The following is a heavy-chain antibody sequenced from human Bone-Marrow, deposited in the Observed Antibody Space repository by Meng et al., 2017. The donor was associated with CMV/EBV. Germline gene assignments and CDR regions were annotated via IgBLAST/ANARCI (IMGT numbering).Heavy chain of an antibody. CDR2: INPSGGST. J-gene: IGHJ4*02. CDR1: GYTFTSYY. D-gene: IGHD3-16*01. V-gene: IGHV1-46*01. Sequence: ASVKVSCKASGYTFTSYYMHWVRQAPGQGLEWMGIINPSGGSTGYAQKFQGRVTMTRDTSTSTVYMELSSLRSEDTAVYYCARASLTNVDSDAYYFVFSFWGQGTLVTVSS. CDR3: ARASLTNVDSDAYYFVFSF.